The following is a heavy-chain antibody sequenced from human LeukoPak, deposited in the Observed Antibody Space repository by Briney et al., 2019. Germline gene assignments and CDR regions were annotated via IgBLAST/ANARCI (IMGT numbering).Heavy chain of an antibody. J-gene: IGHJ5*02. D-gene: IGHD4-17*01. CDR2: IYDDGRT. CDR3: AGQNDDYGDYAAGNWFDP. Sequence: PSETLSLTCTVSGGSISSSGYYWGWIRQPPGKGLEGIGNIYDDGRTFYNPSLKSRVTISVDTSKNQFSLKLSSVTAADTAVYYCAGQNDDYGDYAAGNWFDPWGQGTLVTVSS. CDR1: GGSISSSGYY. V-gene: IGHV4-39*01.